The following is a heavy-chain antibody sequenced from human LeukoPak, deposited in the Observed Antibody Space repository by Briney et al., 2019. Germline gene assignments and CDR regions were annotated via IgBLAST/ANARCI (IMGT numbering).Heavy chain of an antibody. D-gene: IGHD3-3*01. CDR3: ARDAATYDFWSGYYSFGFDY. J-gene: IGHJ4*02. CDR1: GGSISSSSYY. Sequence: PSETLSLTCTVSGGSISSSSYYWGWIRQPPGKGLEWIGSIYYSGSTYYNPSLKSRVTISVDTSKNQFSLKLSSVTAADTAVYYCARDAATYDFWSGYYSFGFDYWGQGTLVTVSS. V-gene: IGHV4-39*07. CDR2: IYYSGST.